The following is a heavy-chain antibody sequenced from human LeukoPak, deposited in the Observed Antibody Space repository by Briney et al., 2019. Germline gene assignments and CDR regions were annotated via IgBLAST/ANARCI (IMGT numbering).Heavy chain of an antibody. CDR3: ARVSAVAGTGYYFDY. CDR2: IQYSGST. J-gene: IGHJ4*02. Sequence: SETLSLTCAVYGGSFSGYYWSWIRQPPGKGLEWIGYIQYSGSTNYNPSLKSRVTISVDTSKNQFSLKLSSVTAADTAVYYCARVSAVAGTGYYFDYWGQGTLVTVSS. CDR1: GGSFSGYY. V-gene: IGHV4-59*12. D-gene: IGHD6-19*01.